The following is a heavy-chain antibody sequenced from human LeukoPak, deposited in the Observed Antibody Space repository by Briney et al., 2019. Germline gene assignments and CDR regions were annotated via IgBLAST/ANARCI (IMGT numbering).Heavy chain of an antibody. J-gene: IGHJ6*02. CDR1: GFTFTSYG. V-gene: IGHV3-30*02. CDR3: AKDSRYTVTTYLYFYYGMDV. CDR2: IRHDGNDK. D-gene: IGHD4-17*01. Sequence: PGGSLRLSCVASGFTFTSYGVHWVRQAPGKGLEWVALIRHDGNDKYYAETVKGRFTISRDNSKNTLYLQMNSLRAEDTAVYYCAKDSRYTVTTYLYFYYGMDVWGQGTTVTVSS.